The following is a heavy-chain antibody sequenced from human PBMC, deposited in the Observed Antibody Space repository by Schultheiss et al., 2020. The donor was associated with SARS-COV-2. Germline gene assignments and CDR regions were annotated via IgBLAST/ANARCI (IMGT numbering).Heavy chain of an antibody. CDR2: ISGSGGST. J-gene: IGHJ4*02. CDR1: GGSISSSN. D-gene: IGHD3-10*01. Sequence: GGSLRLSCAVSGGSISSSNWWSWVRQPPGKGLEWVSAISGSGGSTYYADSVKGRFTISRDNSKNTAYLQMNSLKTEDTAVYYCTAGTSTDYWGQGTLVTVSS. V-gene: IGHV3-23*01. CDR3: TAGTSTDY.